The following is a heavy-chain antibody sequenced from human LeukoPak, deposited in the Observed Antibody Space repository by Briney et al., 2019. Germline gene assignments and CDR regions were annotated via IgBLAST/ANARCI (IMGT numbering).Heavy chain of an antibody. Sequence: GGSLRLSCAASGFTFSSYAMSWVRPAPGKGLEWVSAISGSGSSTYYADAVKGRFTISRDNSKNTLYLQMNSLRAEDTAVYYCAKEGYCSTTSCSRQYFQHWGQGTLATVSS. J-gene: IGHJ1*01. V-gene: IGHV3-23*01. CDR3: AKEGYCSTTSCSRQYFQH. D-gene: IGHD2-2*01. CDR1: GFTFSSYA. CDR2: ISGSGSST.